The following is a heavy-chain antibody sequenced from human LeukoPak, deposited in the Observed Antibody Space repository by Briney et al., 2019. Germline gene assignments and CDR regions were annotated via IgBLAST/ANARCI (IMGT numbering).Heavy chain of an antibody. D-gene: IGHD2/OR15-2a*01. CDR2: NYPGDSDF. CDR3: ARPREYCTRKNCPFDT. CDR1: GYTFEKYW. V-gene: IGHV5-51*01. J-gene: IGHJ3*02. Sequence: GESLKISCKGSGYTFEKYWSALVRQMPGKGLERVGLNYPGDSDFRYSTAFQGQATFSADNSITTASLQWSSLKATATAMYYCARPREYCTRKNCPFDTWGQGTVVSVSS.